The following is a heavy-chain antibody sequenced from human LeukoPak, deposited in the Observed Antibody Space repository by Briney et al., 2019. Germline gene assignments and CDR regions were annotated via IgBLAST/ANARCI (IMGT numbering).Heavy chain of an antibody. V-gene: IGHV3-23*01. Sequence: GGSLRLSRAASGFTFSSYAMSWVRHVPGKGLQWVSALSSGGGDTYYADSVKGRFTISRDNSKNTLYLQMNSLRAEDTAVYYCAKGFYGDYGRLFDYWGQGTLVTVSS. CDR3: AKGFYGDYGRLFDY. CDR2: LSSGGGDT. J-gene: IGHJ4*02. D-gene: IGHD4-17*01. CDR1: GFTFSSYA.